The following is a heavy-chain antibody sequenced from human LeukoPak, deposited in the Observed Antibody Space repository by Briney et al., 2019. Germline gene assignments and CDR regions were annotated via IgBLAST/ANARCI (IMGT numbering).Heavy chain of an antibody. D-gene: IGHD2-21*02. CDR3: ARDLGRGTYCGGDCYSGGNDY. CDR1: GFTFSDYY. J-gene: IGHJ4*02. V-gene: IGHV3-11*01. CDR2: ISSSGSTI. Sequence: GGSLRLSCAASGFTFSDYYMSWIRQAPGKGLEWVSYISSSGSTIHYADSVKGRFTISRDNAKNSLYLQMNSLRAEDTAVYYCARDLGRGTYCGGDCYSGGNDYWGQGTLVTVSS.